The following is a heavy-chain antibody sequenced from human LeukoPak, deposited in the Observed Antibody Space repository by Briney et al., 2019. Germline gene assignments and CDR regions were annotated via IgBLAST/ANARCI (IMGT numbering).Heavy chain of an antibody. CDR3: AKDGYCSGGSCQGHFDY. D-gene: IGHD2-15*01. J-gene: IGHJ4*02. CDR2: ISGSGGST. V-gene: IGHV3-23*01. CDR1: GFTFSSYA. Sequence: GGSLRLSCAASGFTFSSYAMSWVRQAPGKGLEWVSAISGSGGSTYYADSVKGRFTISRDNSKNTLYLQMNSLRAEDTAAYYCAKDGYCSGGSCQGHFDYWGQGTLVTVSS.